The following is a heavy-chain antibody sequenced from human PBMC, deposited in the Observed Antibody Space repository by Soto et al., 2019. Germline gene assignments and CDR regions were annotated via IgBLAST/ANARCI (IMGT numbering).Heavy chain of an antibody. D-gene: IGHD4-17*01. Sequence: QVHLQESGPGLVKPSGTLSLICSVSGESVGRGTNYWSWVRQAPGRGLEWIGYIFDAATTNYSPSFERRVSISLDAAKNQVSLKLTSVTAADTAIYYCARDRRGRADGFIYYYGMEVWGQGTSVTVS. CDR1: GESVGRGTNY. J-gene: IGHJ6*02. CDR3: ARDRRGRADGFIYYYGMEV. V-gene: IGHV4-61*01. CDR2: IFDAATT.